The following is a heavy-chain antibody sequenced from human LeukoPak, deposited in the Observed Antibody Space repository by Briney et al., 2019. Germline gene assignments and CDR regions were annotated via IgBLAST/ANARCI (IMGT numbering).Heavy chain of an antibody. CDR2: IYTSGST. J-gene: IGHJ4*02. CDR1: GDSIINYY. CDR3: ARQYNGAYSPFDY. V-gene: IGHV4-4*09. Sequence: SETLSLTCTVSGDSIINYYWSWIRQPPGKGLEWIGYIYTSGSTKYNPSLKSRVTISGDTSKNQFSLKLSSVTAADTAVYYCARQYNGAYSPFDYWGQGTLVAVSS. D-gene: IGHD1-26*01.